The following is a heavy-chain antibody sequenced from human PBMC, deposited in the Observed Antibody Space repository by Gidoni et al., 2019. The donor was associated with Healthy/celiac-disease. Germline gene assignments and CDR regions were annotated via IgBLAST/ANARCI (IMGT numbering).Heavy chain of an antibody. CDR3: ARKYGDYADY. J-gene: IGHJ4*02. CDR1: GFTFSSYA. V-gene: IGHV3-30-3*01. CDR2: ISYDGSNK. Sequence: QVQLVESGGGVVQPGRSLRLSCAASGFTFSSYAMHWVRQAPGKGLEWVTVISYDGSNKYYADSVKGRFTISRDNSKNTLYLQMNSLRAEDTAVYYCARKYGDYADYWGQGTLVTVSS. D-gene: IGHD4-17*01.